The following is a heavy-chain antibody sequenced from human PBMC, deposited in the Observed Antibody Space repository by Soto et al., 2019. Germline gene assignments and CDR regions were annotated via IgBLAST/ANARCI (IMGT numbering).Heavy chain of an antibody. CDR1: GFTFTSYA. Sequence: EVQLLESGGGLVQPEGSLRLSCAASGFTFTSYAMGWVRQAPGKGLEWVSVISSGGSTYDADSVRGRFTISRDNSKDTLSLQMNSLRAEDTAVYYCAKRRGAGGHFDYWGQGALVTVSS. CDR3: AKRRGAGGHFDY. J-gene: IGHJ4*02. CDR2: ISSGGST. D-gene: IGHD2-15*01. V-gene: IGHV3-23*01.